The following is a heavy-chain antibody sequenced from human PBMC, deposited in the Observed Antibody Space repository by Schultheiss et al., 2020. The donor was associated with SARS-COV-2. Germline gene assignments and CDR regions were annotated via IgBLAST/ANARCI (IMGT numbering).Heavy chain of an antibody. D-gene: IGHD3-22*01. CDR3: ARDQGHYYDSSGYGVTQHFDY. CDR2: LSYDGSNK. V-gene: IGHV3-30-3*01. Sequence: GESLKISCAASGFTFSGSAMHWVRQAPGKGLEWVAILSYDGSNKHYADSVKGRFSISRDNSNNTLYLQMNSLRPEDTAVYYCARDQGHYYDSSGYGVTQHFDYWGQGTLVTVSS. CDR1: GFTFSGSA. J-gene: IGHJ4*02.